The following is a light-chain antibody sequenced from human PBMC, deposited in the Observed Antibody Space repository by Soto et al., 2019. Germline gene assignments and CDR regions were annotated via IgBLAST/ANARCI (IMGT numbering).Light chain of an antibody. J-gene: IGLJ1*01. CDR2: YVS. CDR3: SSYAVTLYV. Sequence: QSALSPPRFASGSLGQSVSISCTETSSDVGTYDFVSWYQQHPGKAPRLMIFYVSERPSGVPARFSGSKSGNTASLTLSGLQAELDSDDNASSYAVTLYVFGAGPKVTV. V-gene: IGLV2-11*01. CDR1: SSDVGTYDF.